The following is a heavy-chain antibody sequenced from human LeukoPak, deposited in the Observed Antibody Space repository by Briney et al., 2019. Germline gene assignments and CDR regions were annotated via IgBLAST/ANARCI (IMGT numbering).Heavy chain of an antibody. CDR3: ATDVFGIRATTWAPTEGY. V-gene: IGHV1-24*01. CDR2: FDPEDGET. CDR1: GYTLTELS. Sequence: ASVKVSCKVCGYTLTELSMHWVRQAPGKGLEWMGGFDPEDGETIYAQKFQGRVTMTEDTSTDTAYMELSSLRSEDTAVYYCATDVFGIRATTWAPTEGYWGQGTLVTVSS. D-gene: IGHD3-16*01. J-gene: IGHJ4*02.